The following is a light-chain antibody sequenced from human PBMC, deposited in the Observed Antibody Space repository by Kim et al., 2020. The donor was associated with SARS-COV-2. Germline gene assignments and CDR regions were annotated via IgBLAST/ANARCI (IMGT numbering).Light chain of an antibody. V-gene: IGLV6-57*03. CDR3: QSGRL. Sequence: SRSPGKTVTFSCTRSSGRIASNFVQWYQQRPGSAPTSVIYADNPRPSWVPDRFSGSIDDSSNSASLPISGLKTEDEADYYCQSGRLFGGGTQLTVL. J-gene: IGLJ2*01. CDR1: SGRIASNF. CDR2: ADN.